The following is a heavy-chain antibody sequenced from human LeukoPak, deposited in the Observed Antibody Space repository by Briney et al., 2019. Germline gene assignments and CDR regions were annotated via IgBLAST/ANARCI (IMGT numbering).Heavy chain of an antibody. CDR3: ARGCSSTSCYTRYYYYMDV. CDR2: IYYSGST. D-gene: IGHD2-2*02. Sequence: PETMSLTCTVSGGSISSYYWSWIRQPPGKGLEWIGYIYYSGSTNYNPSLKSRVTISVDTSKNQFSLKLSSVTAADTAVYYCARGCSSTSCYTRYYYYMDVWGKGTTVTVSS. CDR1: GGSISSYY. V-gene: IGHV4-59*01. J-gene: IGHJ6*03.